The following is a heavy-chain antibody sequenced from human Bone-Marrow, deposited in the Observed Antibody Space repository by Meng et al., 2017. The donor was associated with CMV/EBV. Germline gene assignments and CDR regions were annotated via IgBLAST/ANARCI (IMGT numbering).Heavy chain of an antibody. CDR2: ISGSGGST. CDR3: AKDLKRWLADFDY. J-gene: IGHJ4*02. D-gene: IGHD6-19*01. Sequence: LSLTCAASGFTFSSYAMSWVRQAPGKGLEWVSAISGSGGSTYYADSVKGRFTISRDNSKNTLYLQMNSLRAEDTAVYYCAKDLKRWLADFDYWGQGTRVTVSS. CDR1: GFTFSSYA. V-gene: IGHV3-23*01.